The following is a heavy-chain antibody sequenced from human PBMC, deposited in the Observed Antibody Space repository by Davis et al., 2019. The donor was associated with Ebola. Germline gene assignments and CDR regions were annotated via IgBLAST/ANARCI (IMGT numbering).Heavy chain of an antibody. Sequence: ASVKVSCKASGYTFTSYGISWVRQAPGQGLEWMGWISAYNGNTNYAQKLQGRVTMTTDTSTSTAYMELRSLRSEDTAVYYCARARYPPYSSSCYYFDYWGQGTLVTVSS. CDR3: ARARYPPYSSSCYYFDY. D-gene: IGHD6-13*01. J-gene: IGHJ4*02. CDR1: GYTFTSYG. V-gene: IGHV1-18*01. CDR2: ISAYNGNT.